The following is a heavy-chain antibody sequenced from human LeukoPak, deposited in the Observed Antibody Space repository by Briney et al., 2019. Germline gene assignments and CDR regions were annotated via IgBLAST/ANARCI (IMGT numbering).Heavy chain of an antibody. D-gene: IGHD1-7*01. V-gene: IGHV4-28*05. CDR2: IYYSGSI. Sequence: PSETLSLTCAVSGYSISSSNWWGWIRQPPGKGLEWIGYIYYSGSIYYNPSLKSRVTMSVDTSKNQFSLKLSSVTAVDTAVYYCARATGTTGDSWFDPWGQGTLVTVSS. CDR1: GYSISSSNW. J-gene: IGHJ5*02. CDR3: ARATGTTGDSWFDP.